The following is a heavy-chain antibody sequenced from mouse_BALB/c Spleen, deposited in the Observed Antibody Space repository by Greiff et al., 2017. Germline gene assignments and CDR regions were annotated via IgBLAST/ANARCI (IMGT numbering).Heavy chain of an antibody. CDR2: ISSGGSYT. V-gene: IGHV5-9-3*01. CDR1: GFTFSSYA. J-gene: IGHJ2*01. D-gene: IGHD2-2*01. Sequence: EVQGVESGGGLVKPGGSLKLSCAASGFTFSSYAMSWVRQTPEKRLEWVATISSGGSYTYYPDSVKGRFTISRDNAKNTLYLQMSSLRSEDTAMYYCARQRGGYDGYWGQGTTLTVSS. CDR3: ARQRGGYDGY.